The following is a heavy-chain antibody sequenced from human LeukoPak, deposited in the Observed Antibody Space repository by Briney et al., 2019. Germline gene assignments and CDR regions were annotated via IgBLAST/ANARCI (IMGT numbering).Heavy chain of an antibody. J-gene: IGHJ4*02. CDR2: IYYSGST. Sequence: SETLSLTCTVSGGSISSGGYYWSWIRQHPGKGLEWIGYIYYSGSTNYNPSLKSRVTISVDTSKNQFSLKLSSVTAADTAVYYCAREGRDLLVDYWGQGTLVTVSS. D-gene: IGHD1-26*01. V-gene: IGHV4-61*08. CDR3: AREGRDLLVDY. CDR1: GGSISSGGYY.